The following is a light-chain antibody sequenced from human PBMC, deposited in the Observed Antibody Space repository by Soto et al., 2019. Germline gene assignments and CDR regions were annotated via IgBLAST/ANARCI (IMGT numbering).Light chain of an antibody. CDR2: QDS. CDR1: KLGDKY. Sequence: SYELTQPPSVSVSPGKTASITCSGDKLGDKYACWYQQKPGQSPVLVIYQDSKRPSGIPERFSGSNSGNTATLTISGTQAMDEADYYCQAWDSSHVVFGGGTKLSVL. J-gene: IGLJ2*01. CDR3: QAWDSSHVV. V-gene: IGLV3-1*01.